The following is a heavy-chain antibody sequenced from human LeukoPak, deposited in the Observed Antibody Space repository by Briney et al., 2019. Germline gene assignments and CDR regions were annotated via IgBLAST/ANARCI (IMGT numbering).Heavy chain of an antibody. D-gene: IGHD5-24*01. CDR2: IRYDGSNK. Sequence: GGSLRLSCAASGFTFSSYGMHWVRQAPGKGLEWVAFIRYDGSNKSNADSVKGRFTISRDNSKNSLYLQMNSLRAKDTAVYYCAKDRVGDGYNFDDWGQGTLVTVSS. J-gene: IGHJ4*02. CDR1: GFTFSSYG. CDR3: AKDRVGDGYNFDD. V-gene: IGHV3-30*02.